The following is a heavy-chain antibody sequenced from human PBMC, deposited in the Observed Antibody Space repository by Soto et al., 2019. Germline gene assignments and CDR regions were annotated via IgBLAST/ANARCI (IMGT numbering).Heavy chain of an antibody. CDR1: GGSFSGYY. CDR3: ASYGDSNWFDP. D-gene: IGHD4-17*01. J-gene: IGHJ5*02. CDR2: INHSGST. V-gene: IGHV4-34*01. Sequence: SETLSLTCAVYGGSFSGYYWSWIRQPPGKGLEWIGEINHSGSTNYNPSLKSRVTISVDTSKNQFSLKLSSVTAADTAVYYCASYGDSNWFDPWGQGTLVTVSS.